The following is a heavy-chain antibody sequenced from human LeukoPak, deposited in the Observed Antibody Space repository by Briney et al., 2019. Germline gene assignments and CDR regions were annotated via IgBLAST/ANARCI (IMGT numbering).Heavy chain of an antibody. J-gene: IGHJ4*02. Sequence: GVLRLSCAASGFTFSSYAMSWVRQAPGKGLEWVSAISGSGGSTYYADSVKGRFTISRDNSKNTLYLQMNSLRAEDTAVYYCAKAGSMVRGVITLYYFDYWGQGTLVTVSS. CDR3: AKAGSMVRGVITLYYFDY. CDR1: GFTFSSYA. CDR2: ISGSGGST. V-gene: IGHV3-23*01. D-gene: IGHD3-10*01.